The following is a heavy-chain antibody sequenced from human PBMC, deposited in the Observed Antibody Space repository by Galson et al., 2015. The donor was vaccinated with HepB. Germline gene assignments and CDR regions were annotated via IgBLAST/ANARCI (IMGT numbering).Heavy chain of an antibody. V-gene: IGHV1-69*06. D-gene: IGHD3-9*01. J-gene: IGHJ6*02. CDR1: GGTFNVYA. Sequence: SVKVSCKASGGTFNVYAISWVRQAPGQGLEWMGGIIPMFGAATYAQKFQGRVTISADKSTNTAYLEFSSLRSEDTAVYYCATSAGHSTDPYYINFWGEGTTVTV. CDR3: ATSAGHSTDPYYINF. CDR2: IIPMFGAA.